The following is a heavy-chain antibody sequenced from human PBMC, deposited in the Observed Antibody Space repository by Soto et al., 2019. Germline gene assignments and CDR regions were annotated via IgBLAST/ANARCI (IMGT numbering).Heavy chain of an antibody. J-gene: IGHJ4*02. V-gene: IGHV5-51*01. Sequence: GESLKISCKGSGYSFTSYWIGWVRQMPGKGLEWMGIIYPGDSDTRYSPSFQGQVTISADKSISTAYLQWSSLKASDTAMYYCASFDCSGGSCYPSFDDWGQGTLVTVSS. CDR2: IYPGDSDT. D-gene: IGHD2-15*01. CDR3: ASFDCSGGSCYPSFDD. CDR1: GYSFTSYW.